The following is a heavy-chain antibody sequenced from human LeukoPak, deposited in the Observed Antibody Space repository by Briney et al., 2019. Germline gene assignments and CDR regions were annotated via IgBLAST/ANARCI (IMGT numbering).Heavy chain of an antibody. CDR1: GFTFSSYG. J-gene: IGHJ3*02. V-gene: IGHV3-30*18. Sequence: GGSLRLSCAASGFTFSSYGMHWVRQAPGKGLEWVAVISYDGSNKYYADSVKGRFTIPRDNSRNTLYLQMNSLRAEDTAVYYCAKDGEQQLDPDAFDIWGQGTMVTVSS. D-gene: IGHD6-13*01. CDR2: ISYDGSNK. CDR3: AKDGEQQLDPDAFDI.